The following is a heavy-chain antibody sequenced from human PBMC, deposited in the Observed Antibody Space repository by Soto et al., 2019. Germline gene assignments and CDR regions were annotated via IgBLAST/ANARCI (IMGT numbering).Heavy chain of an antibody. CDR2: INHTGNT. D-gene: IGHD3-3*01. CDR3: ARVPYYDFWSARFDS. V-gene: IGHV4-34*01. Sequence: WIRQPPGKALEWIGEINHTGNTNYNPSLKSRVTISVDTSKNQFSLHLSSVTAADTAVYYCARVPYYDFWSARFDSWGQGTLVTVSS. J-gene: IGHJ4*02.